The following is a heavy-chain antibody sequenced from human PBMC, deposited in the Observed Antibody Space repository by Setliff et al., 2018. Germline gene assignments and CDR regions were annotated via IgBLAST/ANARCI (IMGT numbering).Heavy chain of an antibody. CDR3: ARAPGRNIRGDY. J-gene: IGHJ4*02. CDR2: IYQSGTT. Sequence: PSETLSLTCTVSGGSISSGGYYWSWIRQHPGKGLEWIGYIYQSGTTNYNPSLKSRVTISADTSKNQFSLKLKSVTAADTAVYYCARAPGRNIRGDYWGQGALVTVSS. V-gene: IGHV4-31*03. CDR1: GGSISSGGYY. D-gene: IGHD3-10*01.